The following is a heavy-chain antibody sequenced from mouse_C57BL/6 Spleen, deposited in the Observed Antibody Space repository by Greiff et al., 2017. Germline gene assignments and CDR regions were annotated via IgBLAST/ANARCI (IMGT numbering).Heavy chain of an antibody. J-gene: IGHJ3*01. CDR1: GYTFTSYW. Sequence: VQLQQPGAELVRPGSSVKLSCKASGYTFTSYWMHWVKQRPIQGLEWIGNIDPSDSETHYNQKFKDKATLTVDKSSSTAYMQLSSLTSEDSAVYYCALYYCGSAFAYWGQGTLVTVSA. CDR3: ALYYCGSAFAY. D-gene: IGHD1-1*01. CDR2: IDPSDSET. V-gene: IGHV1-52*01.